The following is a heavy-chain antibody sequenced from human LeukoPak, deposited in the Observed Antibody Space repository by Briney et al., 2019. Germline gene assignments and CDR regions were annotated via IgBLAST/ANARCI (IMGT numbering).Heavy chain of an antibody. V-gene: IGHV4-39*01. Sequence: SETLSLTCSVSGDSISSTSYYWGWIRLSPGKGLEWIATVHYGENTYYNPSLKSRITISVDTSKNQFSLRLNSVTAADAAVYYCAMDTSVVERSDYWGRGRLVIVSS. D-gene: IGHD5-18*01. CDR3: AMDTSVVERSDY. CDR1: GDSISSTSYY. J-gene: IGHJ4*02. CDR2: VHYGENT.